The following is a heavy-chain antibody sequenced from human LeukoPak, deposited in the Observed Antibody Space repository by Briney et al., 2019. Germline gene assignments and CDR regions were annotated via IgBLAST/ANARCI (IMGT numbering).Heavy chain of an antibody. V-gene: IGHV3-66*04. CDR2: IYSGGST. D-gene: IGHD6-19*01. J-gene: IGHJ5*02. CDR1: GFTVSSNY. Sequence: PGGSLRLSCAASGFTVSSNYMSWVRQAPGKGLEWVSVIYSGGSTYYADSVKGRFTISRDNSKNTLYLQMNSLRAEDTAVYYCARHVWGSGWYYWFDPWGQGTLVTVSS. CDR3: ARHVWGSGWYYWFDP.